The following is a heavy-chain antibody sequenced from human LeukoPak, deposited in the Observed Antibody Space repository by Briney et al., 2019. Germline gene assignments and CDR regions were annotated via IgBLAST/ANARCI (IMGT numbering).Heavy chain of an antibody. D-gene: IGHD3-16*01. Sequence: ASVTVSCKASGYTFTSYDISWVRQAPGQGLEWMGWISAYNGNTNYAQKLQGRVTMTTDTSTSTAYMELRSLRSDDTAVYYCARDVWAGTYYYYYYMDVWGKGTTVTVSS. CDR1: GYTFTSYD. V-gene: IGHV1-18*01. CDR2: ISAYNGNT. CDR3: ARDVWAGTYYYYYYMDV. J-gene: IGHJ6*03.